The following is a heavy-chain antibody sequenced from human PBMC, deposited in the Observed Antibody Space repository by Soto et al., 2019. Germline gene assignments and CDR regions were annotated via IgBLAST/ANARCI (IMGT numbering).Heavy chain of an antibody. CDR2: IYWDDDK. D-gene: IGHD3-22*01. J-gene: IGHJ3*02. V-gene: IGHV2-5*02. CDR3: AHCQYYYDSSGPFNAFDI. CDR1: GFSLSTSGVG. Sequence: SGPTLVNPTQTLTLTCTFSGFSLSTSGVGVGWIRQPPGKALEWLALIYWDDDKRYSPSLKSRLTITKDTSKNQVVLTMTNMDPVDTATYYCAHCQYYYDSSGPFNAFDIWGEGTMVTVSS.